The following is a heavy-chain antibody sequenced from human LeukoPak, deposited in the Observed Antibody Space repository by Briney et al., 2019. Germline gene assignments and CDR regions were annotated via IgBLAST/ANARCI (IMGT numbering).Heavy chain of an antibody. V-gene: IGHV4-39*07. Sequence: SETLSLTCTVSGGSISSSSYYWGWIRQPPGKGLEWIGSIYYSGSTYYNPSLKSRVTISVDTSKNQFSLKLSSVTAADTAVYYCARDRDYYDSSGPVGRAFDIWGQGTMVTVSS. CDR3: ARDRDYYDSSGPVGRAFDI. CDR2: IYYSGST. CDR1: GGSISSSSYY. D-gene: IGHD3-22*01. J-gene: IGHJ3*02.